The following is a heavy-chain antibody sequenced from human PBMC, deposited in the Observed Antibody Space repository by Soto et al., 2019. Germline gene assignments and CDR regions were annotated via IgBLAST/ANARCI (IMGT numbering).Heavy chain of an antibody. CDR2: IWYDGSNK. Sequence: QVQLVESGGGVVQPGRSRRLSCAASGFTFSSYGMHWVRQAPGKGLEWVAVIWYDGSNKYYADSVKGRFTISRDNSKNTLYLQMNSLRAEDTAVYYCARGVFADYGATDWYFDLWGRGTLVTVSS. J-gene: IGHJ2*01. V-gene: IGHV3-33*01. CDR1: GFTFSSYG. D-gene: IGHD4-17*01. CDR3: ARGVFADYGATDWYFDL.